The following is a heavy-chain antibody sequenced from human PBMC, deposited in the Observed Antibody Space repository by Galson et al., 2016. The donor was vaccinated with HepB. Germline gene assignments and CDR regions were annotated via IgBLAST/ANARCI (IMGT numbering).Heavy chain of an antibody. V-gene: IGHV1-18*01. J-gene: IGHJ5*02. CDR3: ARILVAAGKYWFDP. Sequence: SVKVSCKASGYMFSSYGISWVRQAPGQGLELMGWISAYSGDTDSEQKFHDRVTMTTDTSASTAYMELRSRRFDDTAVYYCARILVAAGKYWFDPWGQGTLVTVSS. CDR1: GYMFSSYG. D-gene: IGHD1-26*01. CDR2: ISAYSGDT.